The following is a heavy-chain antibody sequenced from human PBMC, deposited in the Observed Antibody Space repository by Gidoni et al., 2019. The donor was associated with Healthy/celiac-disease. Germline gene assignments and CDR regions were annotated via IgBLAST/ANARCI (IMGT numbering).Heavy chain of an antibody. CDR3: ARARYYGSGNSGFDF. V-gene: IGHV4-31*03. D-gene: IGHD3-10*01. CDR2: IYYSGST. J-gene: IGHJ4*02. Sequence: QVQLQESGPGLVKPSQTLSLTCTVSGGSISSDNYCWSWIRQHPGKGLEWIGYIYYSGSTYYNPSLKSRVTISVDTSKNQFSLRLRSVTAADTAVYYCARARYYGSGNSGFDFWGQGSLVTVSS. CDR1: GGSISSDNYC.